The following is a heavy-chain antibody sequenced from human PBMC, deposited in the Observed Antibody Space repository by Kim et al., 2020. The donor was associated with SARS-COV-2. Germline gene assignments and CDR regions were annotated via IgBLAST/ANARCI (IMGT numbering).Heavy chain of an antibody. J-gene: IGHJ6*02. CDR1: GFTFSSYA. CDR2: ISGSGGST. Sequence: GGSLRLSCAASGFTFSSYAMSWVRQAPGKGLEWVSAISGSGGSTYYADSVKGRFTISRDNSKNTLYLQMNSLRDEDTAVYYCAKAYHSYDILTGYYFLYYDGGMDVWGQGTPVTVS. CDR3: AKAYHSYDILTGYYFLYYDGGMDV. V-gene: IGHV3-23*01. D-gene: IGHD3-9*01.